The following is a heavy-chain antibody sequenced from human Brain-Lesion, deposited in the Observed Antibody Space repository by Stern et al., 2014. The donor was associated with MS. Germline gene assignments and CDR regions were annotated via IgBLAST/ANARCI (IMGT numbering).Heavy chain of an antibody. CDR3: AGEEDIRYCSGGSCTGNWFDP. J-gene: IGHJ5*02. Sequence: QVQLVQSGPGLVKPSETLSLTCTVAGGSVSSTSYAWAWIRQPPGKGLEWIGTIYYSGNTYYSPSLKSRLTISLAAPKNQFPRQLRSVTAADTAVYYCAGEEDIRYCSGGSCTGNWFDPGGQGTLVTVAS. V-gene: IGHV4-39*01. D-gene: IGHD2-15*01. CDR2: IYYSGNT. CDR1: GGSVSSTSYA.